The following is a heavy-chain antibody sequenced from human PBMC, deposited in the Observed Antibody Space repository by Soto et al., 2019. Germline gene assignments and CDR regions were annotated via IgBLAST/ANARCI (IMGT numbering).Heavy chain of an antibody. CDR3: ARALLWFGEYYYYYYYMDV. V-gene: IGHV1-3*01. CDR1: GYTFTSYA. Sequence: QVQLVQSGAEVKKPGASVKVSCKASGYTFTSYAMHWVRQAPGQRLGWRGWITAGNGNTKFSQKFQGRVTITRGTSASTAYMELSSLRSEDTAVYYCARALLWFGEYYYYYYYMDVWGKGTTVTVSS. J-gene: IGHJ6*03. D-gene: IGHD3-10*01. CDR2: ITAGNGNT.